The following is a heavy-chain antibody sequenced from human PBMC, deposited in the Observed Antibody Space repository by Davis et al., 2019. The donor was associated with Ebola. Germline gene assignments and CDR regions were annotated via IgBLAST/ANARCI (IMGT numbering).Heavy chain of an antibody. Sequence: MPSETLSLTCTVSGGSISSYYWSWIRQPPGKGLEWIGYIYYSGSTNYNPSLKSRVTISVDRSKNQFSLKLSSVTAADTAVYYCAREGLVRGNSSHYYYYGMDVWGQGTTVTVSS. CDR2: IYYSGST. CDR3: AREGLVRGNSSHYYYYGMDV. CDR1: GGSISSYY. J-gene: IGHJ6*02. D-gene: IGHD3-10*01. V-gene: IGHV4-59*12.